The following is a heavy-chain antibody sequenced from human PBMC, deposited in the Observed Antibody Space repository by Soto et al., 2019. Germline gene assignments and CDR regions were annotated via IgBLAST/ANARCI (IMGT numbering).Heavy chain of an antibody. J-gene: IGHJ6*03. CDR1: GFTFSSYG. Sequence: QVQLVESGGGVVQPGRSLRLSCAASGFTFSSYGMHWVRQAPGKGLEWVAVISYDGSNKYYADSVKGRFTISRDNSKNTLYLQMNSLRAEDTAVYYCAKGGNYMDVWGKGTTVTVSS. CDR2: ISYDGSNK. CDR3: AKGGNYMDV. V-gene: IGHV3-30*18.